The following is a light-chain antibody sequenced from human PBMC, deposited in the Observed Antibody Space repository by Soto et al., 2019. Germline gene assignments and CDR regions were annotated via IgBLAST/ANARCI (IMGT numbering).Light chain of an antibody. J-gene: IGLJ1*01. CDR3: CSYAGSSTRYV. Sequence: QSALTQPASVSGSPGQSITISCTGTSSDVGSYNLVSWYQQHPGKAPKLMIYEVSTRPSGVSNRFSGSKSGNTASLTISGLQAEDEADYYCCSYAGSSTRYVFGTGTKVTVL. CDR1: SSDVGSYNL. CDR2: EVS. V-gene: IGLV2-23*02.